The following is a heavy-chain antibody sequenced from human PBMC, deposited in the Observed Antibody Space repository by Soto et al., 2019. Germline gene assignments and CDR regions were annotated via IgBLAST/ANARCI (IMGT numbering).Heavy chain of an antibody. V-gene: IGHV3-48*01. Sequence: EAQLVESGGGLVQPGGSLRLSCAASGFTFSSYSMNWVRQAPGKGLEWVSYISSSSSITYYGDSVKGRFTISRENAKSSLFLQINSLRAEDTAVYYCARDRERATYYYYGMDVWGQGTTVTVSS. J-gene: IGHJ6*01. CDR1: GFTFSSYS. CDR3: ARDRERATYYYYGMDV. CDR2: ISSSSSIT. D-gene: IGHD1-26*01.